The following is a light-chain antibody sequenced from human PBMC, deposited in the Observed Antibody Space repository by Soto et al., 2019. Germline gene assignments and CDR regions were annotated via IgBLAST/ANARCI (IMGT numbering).Light chain of an antibody. J-gene: IGLJ2*01. Sequence: QPVLTQPPSASGTPGQRVTISCSGSGSNIGSDTVNWYQQLPGTAPKLLIYSINQRPSGVPDRFSGSKSGTSASLAISGLQSDDEADYYCAAWDDSLSGVVFGGGTKLTVL. CDR3: AAWDDSLSGVV. CDR2: SIN. CDR1: GSNIGSDT. V-gene: IGLV1-44*01.